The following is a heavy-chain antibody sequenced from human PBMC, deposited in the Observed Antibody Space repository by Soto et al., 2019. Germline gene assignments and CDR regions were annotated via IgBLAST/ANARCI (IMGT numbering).Heavy chain of an antibody. CDR3: ARVGSIAAATFDY. CDR2: IYYSGST. V-gene: IGHV4-39*01. CDR1: SASISSSSYT. Sequence: PSETLSLTCTVSSASISSSSYTWGWIRQPPGKGLEWSGSIYYSGSTYYNPSLNSRVTVSVDTSKNQFSLKVTSVTAADTAVYYCARVGSIAAATFDYWGQGTLVTVSS. D-gene: IGHD6-13*01. J-gene: IGHJ4*02.